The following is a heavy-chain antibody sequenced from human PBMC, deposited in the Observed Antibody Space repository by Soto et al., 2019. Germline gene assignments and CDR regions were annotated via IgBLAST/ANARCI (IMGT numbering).Heavy chain of an antibody. CDR1: GGTFSSYA. J-gene: IGHJ3*02. D-gene: IGHD1-26*01. CDR2: IIPILGSA. CDR3: ASRERVDAFDI. V-gene: IGHV1-69*01. Sequence: QVQLVQSGAEVKKPESSVKLSCKASGGTFSSYAISWVRQAPGQGLEWMGGIIPILGSAKYAQKFQDRVTITADESTSTTYMELSSLRSEDAAVYYCASRERVDAFDIWGQGTMVTVSS.